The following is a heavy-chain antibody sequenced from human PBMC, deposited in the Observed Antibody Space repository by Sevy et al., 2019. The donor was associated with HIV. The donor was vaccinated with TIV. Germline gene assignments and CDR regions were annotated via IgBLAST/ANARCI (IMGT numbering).Heavy chain of an antibody. V-gene: IGHV4-39*01. CDR3: ARVLRDSSGYQYFQH. CDR2: IYYSGST. CDR1: GGSISSSSYY. D-gene: IGHD3-22*01. Sequence: SETLSLTCTVSGGSISSSSYYWGWIRQPPGKGLEWIGSIYYSGSTYYDPSLKSRVTISVDTSKNQFSLKLSSVTAADTAVYYCARVLRDSSGYQYFQHWGQGTLVTVSS. J-gene: IGHJ1*01.